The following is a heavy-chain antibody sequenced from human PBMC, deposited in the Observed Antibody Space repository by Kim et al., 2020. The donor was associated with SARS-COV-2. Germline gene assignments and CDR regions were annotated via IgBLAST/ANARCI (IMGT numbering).Heavy chain of an antibody. V-gene: IGHV4-34*01. CDR2: INHSGST. Sequence: SETLSLTCAVYGGSFSGYYWSWIRQPPGKGLEWIGEINHSGSTNYNPSLKSRVTISVDTSKNQFSLKLSSVTAADTAVYYCARGGYYYGSGSGFDPWGQGTLVTVSS. D-gene: IGHD3-10*01. CDR3: ARGGYYYGSGSGFDP. CDR1: GGSFSGYY. J-gene: IGHJ5*02.